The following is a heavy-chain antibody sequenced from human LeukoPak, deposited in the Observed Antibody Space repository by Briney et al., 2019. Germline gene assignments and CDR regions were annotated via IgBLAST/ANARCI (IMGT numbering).Heavy chain of an antibody. CDR2: INTNTGNP. J-gene: IGHJ6*03. CDR3: ARNLAADYGDYGVHYYYYMDV. V-gene: IGHV7-4-1*02. D-gene: IGHD4-17*01. CDR1: GYTFTSYA. Sequence: ASVKVSCKASGYTFTSYAMNWVRQAPGQGLEWMGWINTNTGNPTYAQGFTGRFVFSLDTSVSTAYLQISSLKAEDTAMYYCARNLAADYGDYGVHYYYYMDVWGKGTTVTVSS.